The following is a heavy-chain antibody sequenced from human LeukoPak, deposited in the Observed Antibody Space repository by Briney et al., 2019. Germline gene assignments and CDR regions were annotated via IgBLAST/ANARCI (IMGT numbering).Heavy chain of an antibody. J-gene: IGHJ6*03. CDR3: ARYSPNYDILTGYYNPYYYYYMDV. Sequence: GGSLRLSCAASGFTFSSYSMNWVRQAPGKGLEWVSSISSSSSYIYYADSVKGRFTISRDNAKNSLYLQMNSLRAEDTAVYYCARYSPNYDILTGYYNPYYYYYMDVWGKGTTVTISS. D-gene: IGHD3-9*01. CDR2: ISSSSSYI. V-gene: IGHV3-21*01. CDR1: GFTFSSYS.